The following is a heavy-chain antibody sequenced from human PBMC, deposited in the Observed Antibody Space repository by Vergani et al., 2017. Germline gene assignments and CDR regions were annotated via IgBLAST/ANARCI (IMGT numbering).Heavy chain of an antibody. CDR1: GFTFSNYH. CDR2: ISGGDDTS. CDR3: GKLTHGTRGMGGAIWGH. V-gene: IGHV3-23*01. D-gene: IGHD1/OR15-1a*01. J-gene: IGHJ4*02. Sequence: EVQMLESGGGLVQPGGSRRLSCVASGFTFSNYHMNWFRQAPGKGLEWVSTISGGDDTSAYAESVKGRFTISRDNSKNTLYLQMNSLRAEDTAVYYCGKLTHGTRGMGGAIWGHWGQGTLVTVSS.